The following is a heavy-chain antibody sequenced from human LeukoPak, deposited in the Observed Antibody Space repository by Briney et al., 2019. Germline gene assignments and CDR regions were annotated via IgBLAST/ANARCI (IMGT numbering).Heavy chain of an antibody. CDR1: GFTFSSYA. V-gene: IGHV3-30*04. CDR3: ASDSEITMVRGVIDY. Sequence: PGRSLRLSCAASGFTFSSYAMHWVRQAPGKGLEWVAVISYDGSNKYYADSVKGRFTISRDNSKNTLYLQMNSLRAEDTAVYYCASDSEITMVRGVIDYWGQGTLVTVSS. J-gene: IGHJ4*02. D-gene: IGHD3-10*01. CDR2: ISYDGSNK.